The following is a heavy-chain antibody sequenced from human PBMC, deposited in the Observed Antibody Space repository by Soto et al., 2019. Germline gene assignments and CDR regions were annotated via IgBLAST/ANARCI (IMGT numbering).Heavy chain of an antibody. CDR1: GGSISSDDYF. CDR3: ARLGNYYDSGGFYMGGLDY. CDR2: LYYRGTT. D-gene: IGHD3-22*01. V-gene: IGHV4-31*03. Sequence: QVQLQESGPGLVNPSQTLSLTCTVSGGSISSDDYFWSWIRQHPGKGLEWIGYLYYRGTTYYNPSLKSRASISVDTSKNQFSLKLNSVTAADTAVYYCARLGNYYDSGGFYMGGLDYWGQGTLVTVSS. J-gene: IGHJ4*02.